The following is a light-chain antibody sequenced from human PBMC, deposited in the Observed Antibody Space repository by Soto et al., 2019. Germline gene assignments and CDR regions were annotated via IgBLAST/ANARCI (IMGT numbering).Light chain of an antibody. V-gene: IGKV1-6*01. J-gene: IGKJ4*01. CDR3: LQDYDYPLT. CDR2: AAS. CDR1: PGVRND. Sequence: AIEMTQSPSSLSASVGDRVTITCRASPGVRNDLGWYQQKPGKAPKLLIYAASSLQSGVPSRFSGSGTGTDFTPTISSRQPEDFATYYCLQDYDYPLTCGGGTNVDIK.